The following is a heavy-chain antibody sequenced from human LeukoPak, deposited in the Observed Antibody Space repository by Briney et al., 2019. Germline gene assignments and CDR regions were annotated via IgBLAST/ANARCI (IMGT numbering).Heavy chain of an antibody. V-gene: IGHV5-51*01. CDR2: IYPGDSDT. D-gene: IGHD2-2*02. Sequence: GESLMISCKGSGYSFTSYWIGWVRQMPGKGLEWMGIIYPGDSDTRYSPSFQGQVTISADKSISTAYLQWSSLKASDTAMYYCARIVVVPAAILGEYYYYMDVWGKGTTVTVSS. CDR1: GYSFTSYW. J-gene: IGHJ6*03. CDR3: ARIVVVPAAILGEYYYYMDV.